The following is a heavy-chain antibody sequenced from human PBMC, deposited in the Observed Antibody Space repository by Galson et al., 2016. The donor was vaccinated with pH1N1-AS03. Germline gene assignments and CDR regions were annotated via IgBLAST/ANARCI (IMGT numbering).Heavy chain of an antibody. D-gene: IGHD3-10*01. CDR3: ARIRARDSDSAFDI. J-gene: IGHJ3*02. V-gene: IGHV1-18*04. Sequence: SVKVSCKASGYTFTTYGLTWVRQAPGQGLEWMAWINPYNGNTNYAQRFQGRLTMTTDTSTSTAYMELRSLRSDDTAVYYCARIRARDSDSAFDIWGQGTMVTVSS. CDR1: GYTFTTYG. CDR2: INPYNGNT.